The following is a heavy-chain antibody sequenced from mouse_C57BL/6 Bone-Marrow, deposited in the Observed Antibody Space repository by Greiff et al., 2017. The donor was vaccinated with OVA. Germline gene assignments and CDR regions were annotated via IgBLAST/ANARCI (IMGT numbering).Heavy chain of an antibody. D-gene: IGHD1-1*01. J-gene: IGHJ2*01. V-gene: IGHV1-26*01. CDR2: INPNNGGT. CDR3: ASGYYYSYYFDY. Sequence: VQLQQSGPELVKPGASVKISCKASGYTFTDYYMNWVKQSHGKSLEWIGDINPNNGGTSYNQKFKGTATLTVDKSSSTAYMELRSLTSEDSAVYYCASGYYYSYYFDYWGQGTTLTVSS. CDR1: GYTFTDYY.